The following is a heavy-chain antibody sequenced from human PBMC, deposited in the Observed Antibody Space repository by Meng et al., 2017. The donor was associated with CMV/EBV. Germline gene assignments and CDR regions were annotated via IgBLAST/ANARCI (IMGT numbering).Heavy chain of an antibody. J-gene: IGHJ4*02. CDR3: ARVGETIFGVVTHLDH. CDR2: INPNSGDA. V-gene: IGHV1-2*02. D-gene: IGHD3-3*01. Sequence: ASVKVSCKASGYTLTGYSMHWVRQAPGQGLEWMGWINPNSGDAHYAQKFQGRVTTTRDTSISTAYMEVSSLRSDDTAVYYCARVGETIFGVVTHLDHWGQGTLVTVSS. CDR1: GYTLTGYS.